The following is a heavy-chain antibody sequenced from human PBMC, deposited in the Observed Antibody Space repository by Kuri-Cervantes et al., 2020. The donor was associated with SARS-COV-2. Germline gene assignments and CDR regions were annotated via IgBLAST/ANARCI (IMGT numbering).Heavy chain of an antibody. J-gene: IGHJ4*02. V-gene: IGHV3-20*04. CDR1: GFTFDDYG. D-gene: IGHD2-2*01. Sequence: GGSLRLSCAASGFTFDDYGMSWVRQAPGKGLEWVSGINWNGGSTGYADSVKGRYTISRDNSKNTLYLHIHSLRAEDTAVYYCAKDRPPGVVVPAATYFDYWGQGTLVTVSS. CDR3: AKDRPPGVVVPAATYFDY. CDR2: INWNGGST.